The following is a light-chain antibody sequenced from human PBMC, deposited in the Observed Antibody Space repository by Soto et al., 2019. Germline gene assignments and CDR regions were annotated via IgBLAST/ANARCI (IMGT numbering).Light chain of an antibody. V-gene: IGKV3-20*01. J-gene: IGKJ5*01. CDR3: QHYGMSPTA. CDR1: ERIYSAY. CDR2: GTS. Sequence: ELKIRLAPWTVTLYRVEGAVILFKSSERIYSAYLGWYQQKPGQAPMLLIYGTSSRATGIPDRFSGSGSGTDFTLTISSLEPEDFAVYYWQHYGMSPTAFGQGTRLEIK.